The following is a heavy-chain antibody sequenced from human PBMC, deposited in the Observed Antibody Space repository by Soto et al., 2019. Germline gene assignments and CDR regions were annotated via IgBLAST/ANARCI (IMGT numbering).Heavy chain of an antibody. CDR1: GYSFTSYW. J-gene: IGHJ6*02. CDR3: ATDSSPQDYANSGYREPHHFYYYGMDV. V-gene: IGHV5-51*01. Sequence: GESLKISCKGSGYSFTSYWIGWVRQMPGKGLEWMGIIYPGDSDTRYSPSFQGQVTISADKSISTAYLQMNSLKTEDTAVYYCATDSSPQDYANSGYREPHHFYYYGMDVWAKGPRSPSP. CDR2: IYPGDSDT. D-gene: IGHD3-22*01.